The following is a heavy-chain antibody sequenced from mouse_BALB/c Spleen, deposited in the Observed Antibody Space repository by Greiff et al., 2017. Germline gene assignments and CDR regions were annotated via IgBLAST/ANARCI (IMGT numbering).Heavy chain of an antibody. D-gene: IGHD4-1*01. CDR1: GFTFSSYA. CDR3: ARGLGAGDY. Sequence: EVQLVESGGGLVKPGGSLKLSCAASGFTFSSYAMSWVRQTPEKRLEWVASISSGGSTYYPDSVKGRFTISRDNARNILYLQMSSLRSEDTAMYYCARGLGAGDYWGQGTTLTVSS. CDR2: ISSGGST. V-gene: IGHV5-6-5*01. J-gene: IGHJ2*01.